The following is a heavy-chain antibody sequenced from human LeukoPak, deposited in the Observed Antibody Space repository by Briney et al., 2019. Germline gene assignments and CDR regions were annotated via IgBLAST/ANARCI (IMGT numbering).Heavy chain of an antibody. CDR1: GFTFSSYA. J-gene: IGHJ4*02. D-gene: IGHD3-10*01. V-gene: IGHV3-23*01. CDR2: ISGSGGST. Sequence: GGSLRLSCAASGFTFSSYAMSWVRQAPGKGLEWVSAISGSGGSTYYADSVKGRFTISRDNSKYTLYLQMNSLRAEDTAVYYCAKADYYGSGSYPLIDYWGQGTLVTVSS. CDR3: AKADYYGSGSYPLIDY.